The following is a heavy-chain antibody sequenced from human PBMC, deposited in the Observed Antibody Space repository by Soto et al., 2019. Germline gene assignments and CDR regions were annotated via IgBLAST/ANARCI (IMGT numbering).Heavy chain of an antibody. D-gene: IGHD4-17*01. CDR3: ARVHGDYGRYFDY. CDR1: GGSISSSVYS. J-gene: IGHJ4*02. V-gene: IGHV4-30-2*01. CDR2: IYHSGNT. Sequence: QLQLQESGPGLVKPSQTLSLTCAVSGGSISSSVYSWSWIRQPLGKGLEWVGYIYHSGNTYYNPSLKCRVNISADRSKNQFSLKLSSVTAADTAVYFCARVHGDYGRYFDYWGQGTLVTVSS.